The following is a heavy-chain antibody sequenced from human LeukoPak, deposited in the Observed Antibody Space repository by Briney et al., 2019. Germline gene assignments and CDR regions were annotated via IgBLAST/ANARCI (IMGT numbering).Heavy chain of an antibody. CDR1: GFTFSSYA. J-gene: IGHJ4*02. V-gene: IGHV3-30-3*01. CDR2: ISYDGSNK. D-gene: IGHD5-18*01. Sequence: HPGGSLRLSCAASGFTFSSYAMHWVRQAPGKGLEWVAVISYDGSNKYYADSVKGRFTISRDNSKNTLYLQMNSLRAEDTAVYYCARGDTAMVLFPFDYWGREPWSPSPQ. CDR3: ARGDTAMVLFPFDY.